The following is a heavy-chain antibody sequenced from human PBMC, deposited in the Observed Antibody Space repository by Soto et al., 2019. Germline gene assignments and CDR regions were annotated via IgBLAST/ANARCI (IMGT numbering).Heavy chain of an antibody. CDR1: GYTFTSYG. CDR2: INSYNGNT. V-gene: IGHV1-18*01. Sequence: QVQLVQSGAEVKKPGASVKVSCKASGYTFTSYGISWVRQAPGQGLEWMGWINSYNGNTNYAQKLQGRVTMTTDTSTTTAYMELRSPRSDDPAVYSSARETVAVTCFAPWGQGTLITFSS. J-gene: IGHJ5*02. D-gene: IGHD6-19*01. CDR3: ARETVAVTCFAP.